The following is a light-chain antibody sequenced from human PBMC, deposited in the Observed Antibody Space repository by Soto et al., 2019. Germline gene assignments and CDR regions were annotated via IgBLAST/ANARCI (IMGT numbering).Light chain of an antibody. J-gene: IGLJ2*01. CDR2: EGS. CDR1: SSYVGSFNL. V-gene: IGLV2-23*01. Sequence: QSALTQPASVSGSPGQSITISCTGTSSYVGSFNLVSWYQQYPGKAPKLMIYEGSKRPSGVSNRFSGSKSGNTASLTISGLQAEDEAEYYCCSYAGMNTVAFGGGTKLTVL. CDR3: CSYAGMNTVA.